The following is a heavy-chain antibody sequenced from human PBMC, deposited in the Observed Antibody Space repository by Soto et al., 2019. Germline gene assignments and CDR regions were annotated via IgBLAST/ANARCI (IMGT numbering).Heavy chain of an antibody. V-gene: IGHV5-10-1*01. CDR3: ARTSSSGVTTYYYYYYGMDV. CDR1: GYSFTSYW. Sequence: GESLKISCKGSGYSFTSYWISWVRQMPGKGLEWMGRIDPSDSYTNYSPSFQGHVTISADKSISTAYLQWSSLKASDTAMYYCARTSSSGVTTYYYYYYGMDVWGQGTTDTVSS. CDR2: IDPSDSYT. D-gene: IGHD3-3*01. J-gene: IGHJ6*02.